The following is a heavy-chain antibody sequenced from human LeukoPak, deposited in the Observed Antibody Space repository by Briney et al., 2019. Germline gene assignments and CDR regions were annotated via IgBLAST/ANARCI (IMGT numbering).Heavy chain of an antibody. V-gene: IGHV4-4*07. CDR3: ARDQVYRSSWGHDAFDI. CDR1: GASISTYY. J-gene: IGHJ3*02. Sequence: PSETLSLTCTVSGASISTYYWSWIRQPAGKGLEWIGHIYTSESTNYNPSLKSRVTMSVDTSKNQFSLKLTSVTAADTAVYYCARDQVYRSSWGHDAFDIWGQGTMVTVSS. CDR2: IYTSEST. D-gene: IGHD6-13*01.